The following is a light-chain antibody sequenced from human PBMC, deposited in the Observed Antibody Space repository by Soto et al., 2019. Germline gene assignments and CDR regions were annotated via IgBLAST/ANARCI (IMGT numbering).Light chain of an antibody. Sequence: QSVLTQSPSASGTPGQRVTISCSASSSNFVSNSVSWYQHVPGTAPKRLISRNHQRPSGVPDRFSGSKSGTSASLAISDLRSEDEADYYCATWDDTLSGPSWVFGGGTKLTVL. V-gene: IGLV1-47*01. CDR1: SSNFVSNS. CDR3: ATWDDTLSGPSWV. J-gene: IGLJ3*02. CDR2: RNH.